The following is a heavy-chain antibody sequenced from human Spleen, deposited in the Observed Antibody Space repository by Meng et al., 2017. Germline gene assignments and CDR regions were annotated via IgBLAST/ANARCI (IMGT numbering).Heavy chain of an antibody. CDR1: GYTFTSYG. D-gene: IGHD1-7*01. V-gene: IGHV1-18*01. Sequence: QVQPVQSGPEVKKPGASVKVSCKASGYTFTSYGISWVRQAPGQGLEWMGWISAYNGNTNDAQKLQGRVTMTTDTSTSTAYMELRSLRSDDTAVYYCARAPQLELETVGIYFDYWGQGTLVTVSS. CDR2: ISAYNGNT. CDR3: ARAPQLELETVGIYFDY. J-gene: IGHJ4*02.